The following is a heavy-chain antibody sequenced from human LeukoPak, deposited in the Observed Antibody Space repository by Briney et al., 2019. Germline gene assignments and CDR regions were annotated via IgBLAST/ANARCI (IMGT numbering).Heavy chain of an antibody. D-gene: IGHD6-19*01. Sequence: ASVKVSCKVSGYSLSDLAIHWVRQAPGKGLEWLGLFDPEDRETISAQKFQGRVTMTEDTSTDTAYMELSSLRSEDTAVYYCATGGREWLASFRDYYMDVWGKGTTVTVSS. J-gene: IGHJ6*03. CDR2: FDPEDRET. CDR1: GYSLSDLA. CDR3: ATGGREWLASFRDYYMDV. V-gene: IGHV1-24*01.